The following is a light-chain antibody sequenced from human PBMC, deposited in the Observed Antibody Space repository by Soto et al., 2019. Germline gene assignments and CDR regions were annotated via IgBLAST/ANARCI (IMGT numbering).Light chain of an antibody. CDR3: DQYGSSPRDT. CDR1: QSVSSSY. CDR2: GAS. V-gene: IGKV3-20*01. J-gene: IGKJ2*01. Sequence: EIVLTQSPGTLSLSPGERATLSCRASQSVSSSYLAWYQQKPGQAPRLLIYGASSRATGIPDRFSGSGSGTDFTLTTSCLEVADFAVYYWDQYGSSPRDTLGQGTKLEIK.